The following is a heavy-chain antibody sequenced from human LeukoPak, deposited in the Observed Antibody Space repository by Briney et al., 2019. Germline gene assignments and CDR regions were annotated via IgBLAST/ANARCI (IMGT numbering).Heavy chain of an antibody. CDR2: ISSGSSTI. CDR1: GFTFSSYS. J-gene: IGHJ4*02. D-gene: IGHD6-25*01. Sequence: GGSLRLSCAASGFTFSSYSMNWVRQAPGKGLEWVSYISSGSSTIYYADSVKGRFTISRDNANNSLYLQINSLRADDAAVYHCARGREQRRRLFDYWGQGTLVTVSS. CDR3: ARGREQRRRLFDY. V-gene: IGHV3-48*04.